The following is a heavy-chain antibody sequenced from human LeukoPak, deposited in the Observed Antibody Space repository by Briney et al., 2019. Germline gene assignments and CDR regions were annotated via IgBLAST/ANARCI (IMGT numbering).Heavy chain of an antibody. Sequence: SETLSLTCAVYGGSFSGYYWSWIRQPPGKGLEWIGEINHSGSTNYNPSLKSRVTISVDTSKNQFSLKLSSVTAADTAVYYCARKGRFNSSGRHFDYWGQGTLVTVSS. CDR3: ARKGRFNSSGRHFDY. D-gene: IGHD6-19*01. CDR1: GGSFSGYY. CDR2: INHSGST. V-gene: IGHV4-34*01. J-gene: IGHJ4*02.